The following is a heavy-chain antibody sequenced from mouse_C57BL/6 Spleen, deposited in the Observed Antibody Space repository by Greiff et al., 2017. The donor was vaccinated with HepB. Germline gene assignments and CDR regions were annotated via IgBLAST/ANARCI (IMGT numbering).Heavy chain of an antibody. CDR1: GYAFSSSW. V-gene: IGHV1-82*01. CDR3: ARETLSLAITTVVASYYFDY. J-gene: IGHJ2*01. CDR2: IYPGDGDT. Sequence: QVQLQQSGPELVKPGASVKISCKASGYAFSSSWMNWVKQRPGKGLEWIGRIYPGDGDTNYNGKFKGKATLTADKSSSTAYMQLSSLTSEDSAVYFCARETLSLAITTVVASYYFDYWGQGTTLTVSS. D-gene: IGHD1-1*01.